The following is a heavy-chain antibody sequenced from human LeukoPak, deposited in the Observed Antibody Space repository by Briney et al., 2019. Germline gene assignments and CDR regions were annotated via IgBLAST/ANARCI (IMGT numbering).Heavy chain of an antibody. D-gene: IGHD5-18*01. CDR2: ISYDGSTK. CDR1: GLTFNNYG. CDR3: AKGDEYNNGALGGMDV. Sequence: GGSLRLSCAASGLTFNNYGMHWVRQAPGKGLEWVAVISYDGSTKYYADSVKGRFTISRDNSKNTLYLQVNSLRAEDTAVYYCAKGDEYNNGALGGMDVWGQGTTVTVSS. V-gene: IGHV3-30*18. J-gene: IGHJ6*02.